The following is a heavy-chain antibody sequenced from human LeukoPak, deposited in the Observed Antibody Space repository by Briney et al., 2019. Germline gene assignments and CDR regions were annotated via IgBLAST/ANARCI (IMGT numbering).Heavy chain of an antibody. CDR2: IYYSGST. D-gene: IGHD3-10*01. V-gene: IGHV4-30-4*01. Sequence: SETPSLICTVSGGSISSGDYYWSWIRQPPGKGLEWIGYIYYSGSTYYSPSLKSRVTISVDTSKNQFSLKLSSATAADTAVYYCARGGRYYGSGSDLDYWGQGTLVTASS. CDR1: GGSISSGDYY. CDR3: ARGGRYYGSGSDLDY. J-gene: IGHJ4*02.